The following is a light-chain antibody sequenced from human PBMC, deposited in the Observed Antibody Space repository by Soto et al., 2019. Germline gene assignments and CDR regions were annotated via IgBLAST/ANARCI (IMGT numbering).Light chain of an antibody. CDR2: GVS. Sequence: DIQMTQSPSSLSASVGDRVTITCRASQSVSTYLNWYSQKSGGAPKLLIHGVSKLENWTPSRFSGSGLATDFTLNTNTLKPEDFAGYFCHQTYIVSYTFGQGTKVEI. CDR3: HQTYIVSYT. V-gene: IGKV1-39*01. CDR1: QSVSTY. J-gene: IGKJ2*01.